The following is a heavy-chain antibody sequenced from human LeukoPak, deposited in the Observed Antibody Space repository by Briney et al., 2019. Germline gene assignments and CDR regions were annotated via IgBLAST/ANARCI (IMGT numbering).Heavy chain of an antibody. CDR2: IYSSGST. J-gene: IGHJ6*03. CDR3: ARLNYGRRDYYYYYYVDV. Sequence: PSETLSLTCTVSGGSISSYDWSWIRQPPGKGLEWISYIYSSGSTNYNPSLKSRVTRSVDTSKNQFPLKLSSVTAADSAVYYCARLNYGRRDYYYYYYVDVWGKGTTVTVSS. D-gene: IGHD3-10*01. CDR1: GGSISSYD. V-gene: IGHV4-4*09.